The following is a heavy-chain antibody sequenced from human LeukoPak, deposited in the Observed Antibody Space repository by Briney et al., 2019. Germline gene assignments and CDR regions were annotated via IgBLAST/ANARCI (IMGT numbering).Heavy chain of an antibody. V-gene: IGHV3-48*02. Sequence: GGSLRLSCAASGFTFSSCSMNWVRQAPGKGLEWVSYISSSSSTIYYADSVKGRFTISRDNAKNSLYLQMNSLRDEDTAVYYCARDRRITMVRGVLPDYWGQGTLVTVSS. J-gene: IGHJ4*02. CDR1: GFTFSSCS. CDR3: ARDRRITMVRGVLPDY. D-gene: IGHD3-10*01. CDR2: ISSSSSTI.